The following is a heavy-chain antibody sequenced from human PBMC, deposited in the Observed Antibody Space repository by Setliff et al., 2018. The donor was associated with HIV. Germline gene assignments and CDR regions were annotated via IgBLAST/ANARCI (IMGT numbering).Heavy chain of an antibody. J-gene: IGHJ1*01. V-gene: IGHV1-24*01. Sequence: ASVKVSCKVSGYTLSELSVHWVRQAPGKGLEWMGGFDPEDGERIYAQKFQDRVTMTEGTSSDTAYMEMSGLTSEDTAVYFCSTGWGLYDNRHTAAGYLQHWGQGTLVTVSS. CDR2: FDPEDGER. CDR3: STGWGLYDNRHTAAGYLQH. D-gene: IGHD3-22*01. CDR1: GYTLSELS.